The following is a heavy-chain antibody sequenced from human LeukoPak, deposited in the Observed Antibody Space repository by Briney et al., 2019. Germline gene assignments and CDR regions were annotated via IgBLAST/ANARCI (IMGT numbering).Heavy chain of an antibody. V-gene: IGHV1-18*01. CDR3: ARDFIVATIPLYYGMDV. Sequence: ASVKVSCKASGYTFTSYGISWVRQAPGQGLEWMGWISAYNGNTNYAQKFQGRVTMTRDTSTSTVYMELSSLRSEDTAVYYCARDFIVATIPLYYGMDVWGQGTTVTVSS. J-gene: IGHJ6*02. CDR2: ISAYNGNT. D-gene: IGHD5-12*01. CDR1: GYTFTSYG.